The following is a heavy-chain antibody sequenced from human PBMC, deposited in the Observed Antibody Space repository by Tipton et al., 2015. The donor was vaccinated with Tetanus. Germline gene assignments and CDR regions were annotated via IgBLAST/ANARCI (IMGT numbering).Heavy chain of an antibody. CDR1: GGSIRGGTFY. D-gene: IGHD3-3*01. V-gene: IGHV4-39*01. CDR2: IYESGDT. Sequence: TLSLTCTVSGGSIRGGTFYWGWIRQPPGKGLEWIGSIYESGDTYYIPSLKSRVTISVNTSKNQFSLNLNSMAAADAVVYYCARHQSGSFTPFDYWGQGNLVTVSS. J-gene: IGHJ4*02. CDR3: ARHQSGSFTPFDY.